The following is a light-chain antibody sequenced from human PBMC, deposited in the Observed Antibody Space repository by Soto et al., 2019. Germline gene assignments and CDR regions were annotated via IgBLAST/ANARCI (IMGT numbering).Light chain of an antibody. V-gene: IGLV3-1*01. J-gene: IGLJ2*01. Sequence: SYELTQPPSVSVSPGQTASITCSGDKLGDKYACWYQQKPGQSPVLVIYQDSKRPSGIPERFSGSNSGNTATLTISGTQAMDEAYYYCLAWDSSIVVFGGGTKLTVL. CDR3: LAWDSSIVV. CDR2: QDS. CDR1: KLGDKY.